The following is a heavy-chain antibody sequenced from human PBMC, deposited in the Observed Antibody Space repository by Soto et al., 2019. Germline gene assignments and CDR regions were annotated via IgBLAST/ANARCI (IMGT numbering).Heavy chain of an antibody. CDR3: ARGIWFGELYFDY. Sequence: SETLSLTCTASGGSISSSRYAWSWIRQHPGKGLECIVYIYYSGSTNYNPSLKSRVTISVDTSKNQFSPKLSSVTAADTAVYYCARGIWFGELYFDYWGQGTLVTVSS. D-gene: IGHD3-10*01. CDR2: IYYSGST. J-gene: IGHJ4*02. V-gene: IGHV4-61*01. CDR1: GGSISSSRYA.